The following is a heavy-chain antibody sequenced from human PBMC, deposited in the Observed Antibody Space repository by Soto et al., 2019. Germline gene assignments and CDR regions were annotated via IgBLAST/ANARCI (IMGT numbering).Heavy chain of an antibody. CDR2: IYHSGST. Sequence: PSETLSITCAVSGGSISSSNWWSWVRQPPGKGLEWIGEIYHSGSTNYNPSLKSRVTISVDKSKNQFSLKLSSVTAADTAVYYCARDGIAAAGTSWFDPWGQRTLVTVSS. J-gene: IGHJ5*02. CDR1: GGSISSSNW. CDR3: ARDGIAAAGTSWFDP. V-gene: IGHV4-4*02. D-gene: IGHD6-13*01.